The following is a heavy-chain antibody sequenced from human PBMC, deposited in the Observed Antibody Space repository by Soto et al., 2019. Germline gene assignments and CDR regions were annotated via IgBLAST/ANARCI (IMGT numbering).Heavy chain of an antibody. CDR2: MYPGDSDT. V-gene: IGHV5-51*03. Sequence: EVQLVQSGAEVKKPGESLKISCKASGYSFTTYWIGWVRQMPGKGLEWMGIMYPGDSDTRYSPSFQGQVTISADKSISTAYLQWSSLRASDTAMYYCARLTRGLSLADYDLHAFDIWGQGTLVSVSS. J-gene: IGHJ3*02. D-gene: IGHD4-17*01. CDR1: GYSFTTYW. CDR3: ARLTRGLSLADYDLHAFDI.